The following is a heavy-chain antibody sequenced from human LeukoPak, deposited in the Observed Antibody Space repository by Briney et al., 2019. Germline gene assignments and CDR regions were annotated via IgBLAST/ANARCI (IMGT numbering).Heavy chain of an antibody. V-gene: IGHV1-2*02. Sequence: ASVKVSCKASGYTFTGYYMHWVRQAPGQGLEWMGWINPNSGGTNYAQKFQGRVTMTRDTSISTAYMELSRLRSDDTAVYYCARDDGVDMVRGVSFDPWGQGTLVNVSS. J-gene: IGHJ5*02. CDR3: ARDDGVDMVRGVSFDP. D-gene: IGHD3-10*01. CDR1: GYTFTGYY. CDR2: INPNSGGT.